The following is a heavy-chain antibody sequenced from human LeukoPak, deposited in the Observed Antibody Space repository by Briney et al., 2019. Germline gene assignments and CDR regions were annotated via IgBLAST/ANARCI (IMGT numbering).Heavy chain of an antibody. D-gene: IGHD2-2*01. J-gene: IGHJ4*02. Sequence: SETLSLTCAVYGGSFSGYYWSWIRQPAGKGLEWIGEINHSGSTNYNPSLKSRVTVSVDTSKNQFSLKLSSVTAADTAVYYCARGGGRYLGYDDYWGQGTLVTVSS. CDR2: INHSGST. V-gene: IGHV4-34*01. CDR3: ARGGGRYLGYDDY. CDR1: GGSFSGYY.